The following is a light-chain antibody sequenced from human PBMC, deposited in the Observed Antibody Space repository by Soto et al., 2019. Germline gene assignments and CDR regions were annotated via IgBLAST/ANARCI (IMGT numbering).Light chain of an antibody. J-gene: IGKJ5*01. Sequence: DIVMTQSPLSLPVTPGERASISCRSSQNLLHSNGYNFLDWYLQKPGQSPQLLIYLGSYRASGVPDRFSGSGSGTDFTLKISRVEAEDVGIYYCLQALRTPQTFGKGTRLEI. CDR3: LQALRTPQT. CDR1: QNLLHSNGYNF. CDR2: LGS. V-gene: IGKV2-28*01.